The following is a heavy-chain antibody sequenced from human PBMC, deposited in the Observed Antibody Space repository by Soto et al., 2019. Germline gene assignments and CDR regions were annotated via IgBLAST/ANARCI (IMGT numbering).Heavy chain of an antibody. V-gene: IGHV4-61*01. CDR3: ASGWDAGY. Sequence: PSETLSLTCTVSGGSVGSGRHYWSWIRQPPGKGLEWIGYIHDSGSTNYVSSLKSRVTISADPSRNQFFLKVYSVTAADTAVYYCASGWDAGYWGQGTLVTVSS. D-gene: IGHD6-19*01. CDR2: IHDSGST. CDR1: GGSVGSGRHY. J-gene: IGHJ4*02.